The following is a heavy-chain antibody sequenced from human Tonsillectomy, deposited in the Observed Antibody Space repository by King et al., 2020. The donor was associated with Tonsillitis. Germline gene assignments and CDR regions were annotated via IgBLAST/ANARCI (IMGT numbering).Heavy chain of an antibody. D-gene: IGHD6-19*01. J-gene: IGHJ6*03. CDR1: GYTFTSYG. Sequence: QVQLVESGAEVKKPGASVKVSCKASGYTFTSYGISWVRQAPGQGLEWMGWISAYNGNTNYAQKLQGRVTITTDTSTSTAYMELRSLRSDDTAVYYCARADSGWQRGGYYYYYMDVWGKGTTVTVSS. CDR2: ISAYNGNT. CDR3: ARADSGWQRGGYYYYYMDV. V-gene: IGHV1-18*01.